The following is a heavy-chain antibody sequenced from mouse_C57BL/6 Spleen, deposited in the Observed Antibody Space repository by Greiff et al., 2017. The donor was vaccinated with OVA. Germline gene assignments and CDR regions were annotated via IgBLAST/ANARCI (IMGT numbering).Heavy chain of an antibody. CDR3: ARVDYGSSFDY. D-gene: IGHD1-1*01. CDR1: GYSITSGYY. V-gene: IGHV3-6*01. Sequence: EVQVVESGPGLVKPSQSLSLTCSVTGYSITSGYYWNWIRQFPGNKLEWMGYISYDGSNNYNPSLKNRISITRDTSKNQFFLKLNSVTTEVTATYYCARVDYGSSFDYWGQGTTLTVSS. J-gene: IGHJ2*01. CDR2: ISYDGSN.